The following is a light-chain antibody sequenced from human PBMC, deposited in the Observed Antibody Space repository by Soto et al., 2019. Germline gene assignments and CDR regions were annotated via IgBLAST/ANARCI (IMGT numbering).Light chain of an antibody. V-gene: IGLV1-40*01. CDR3: QSYASSLSVV. Sequence: QSVLTQPPSVSGAPGQRVTISCTGTSSNIGAGYDVHWYRQLPGTAPKLLIYGNSNRPSGVPERFSGSKSGTSASLAITGLQAEDEANYYCQSYASSLSVVFGGGTKLTVL. CDR2: GNS. CDR1: SSNIGAGYD. J-gene: IGLJ2*01.